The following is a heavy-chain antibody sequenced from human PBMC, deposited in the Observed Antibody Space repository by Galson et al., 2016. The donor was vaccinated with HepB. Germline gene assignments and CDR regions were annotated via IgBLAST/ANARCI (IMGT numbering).Heavy chain of an antibody. CDR1: GGSISRYY. D-gene: IGHD2-21*02. J-gene: IGHJ6*03. Sequence: SETLSLTCTVSGGSISRYYWSWVRQPPGKGLEWIGYIYYTGSTTYNPSLKSRVVISVDTSKNQFSLRLGSVTAADTGVYYCAGVQKGVVVTWFYYCVDGWGKGTTVTRSS. V-gene: IGHV4-59*12. CDR3: AGVQKGVVVTWFYYCVDG. CDR2: IYYTGST.